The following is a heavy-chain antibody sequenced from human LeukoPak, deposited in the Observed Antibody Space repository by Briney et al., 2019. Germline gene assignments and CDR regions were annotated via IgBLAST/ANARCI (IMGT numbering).Heavy chain of an antibody. D-gene: IGHD6-19*01. V-gene: IGHV3-74*01. CDR2: INSDGSST. CDR3: ASLTAVADITSGY. J-gene: IGHJ4*02. Sequence: GGSLRLSCAASGFTFSSYWMHWVRQAPGKGLVWVSRINSDGSSTSYADSVKGRFTISRDNAKNTLYLQMNSLRAEDTAVYYCASLTAVADITSGYWGQGTLVTVSS. CDR1: GFTFSSYW.